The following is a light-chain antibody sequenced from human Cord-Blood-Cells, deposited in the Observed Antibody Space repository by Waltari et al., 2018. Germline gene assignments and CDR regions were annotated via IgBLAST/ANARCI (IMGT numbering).Light chain of an antibody. V-gene: IGLV6-57*01. CDR3: QSYDSSNRV. CDR2: EDN. CDR1: SGSIASNH. J-gene: IGLJ2*01. Sequence: NFMLTQPHSVSESPGKTVTISCTRRSGSIASNHVQWYQQRPGSSPTPVIYEDNQRPSGVSDRFSGSMYSSSNSASITIAGLKTEDEADYYCQSYDSSNRVFGGGTKLTVL.